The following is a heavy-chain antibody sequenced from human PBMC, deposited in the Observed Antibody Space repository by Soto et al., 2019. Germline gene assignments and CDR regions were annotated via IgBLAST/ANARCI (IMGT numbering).Heavy chain of an antibody. D-gene: IGHD3-10*01. CDR2: ISAYNGNT. V-gene: IGHV1-18*01. CDR3: ARGGEWFGELLYYYYMDV. CDR1: GYTFTSYG. J-gene: IGHJ6*03. Sequence: VASVKVSCKASGYTFTSYGISWVRQAPGQGLEWMGWISAYNGNTNYAQKLQGRVTMTTDTSTSTAYMELRSLRSDDTAVYYCARGGEWFGELLYYYYMDVWGKGTTVTVSS.